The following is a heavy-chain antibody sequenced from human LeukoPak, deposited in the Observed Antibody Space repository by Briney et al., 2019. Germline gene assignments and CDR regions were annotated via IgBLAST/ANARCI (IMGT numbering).Heavy chain of an antibody. J-gene: IGHJ6*03. V-gene: IGHV3-30*19. CDR3: ARVSGPYYYYYHMDV. CDR2: ISYDGSNK. D-gene: IGHD3-10*01. CDR1: GFTFSSYG. Sequence: PGGSLRLSCAASGFTFSSYGMHWVRQAPGKGLEWVAIISYDGSNKYYADSVKGRFTISRDNSKNTLYLQMNSLRAEDTAVYYCARVSGPYYYYYHMDVWGKGTTVTVSS.